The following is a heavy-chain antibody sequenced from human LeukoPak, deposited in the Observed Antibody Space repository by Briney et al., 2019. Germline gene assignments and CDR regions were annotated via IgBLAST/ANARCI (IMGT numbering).Heavy chain of an antibody. V-gene: IGHV3-21*01. D-gene: IGHD3-16*01. J-gene: IGHJ4*02. CDR2: ISSSSSYI. Sequence: GGSLRLSCAASGFTFSSYSMNWVRQAPGKGLEWVSSISSSSSYIYYADSVKGRFTISRDNAKNSLYLQMNSLRAEDTAVYYCVRESVYDYVTTPFDYWGQGTLVTVSS. CDR1: GFTFSSYS. CDR3: VRESVYDYVTTPFDY.